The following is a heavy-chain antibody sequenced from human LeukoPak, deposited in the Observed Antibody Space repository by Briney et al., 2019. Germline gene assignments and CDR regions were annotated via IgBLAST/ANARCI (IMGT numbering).Heavy chain of an antibody. CDR3: ARTTEGYCSGGSCYYFYYYMDV. CDR2: IHYSGST. V-gene: IGHV4-59*01. J-gene: IGHJ6*03. D-gene: IGHD2-15*01. Sequence: SETLSLTCTVSGCSISNYYWSWIRQPPGKGLEWMGYIHYSGSTSYNPSLKSRVTISVDTSKNQFSLKLRFVTPADTALYYCARTTEGYCSGGSCYYFYYYMDVWGKGTTVTVSS. CDR1: GCSISNYY.